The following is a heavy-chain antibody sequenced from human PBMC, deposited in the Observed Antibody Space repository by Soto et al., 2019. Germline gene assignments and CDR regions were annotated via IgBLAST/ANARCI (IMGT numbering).Heavy chain of an antibody. D-gene: IGHD1-1*01. CDR2: MNPNSGNT. CDR3: ARGPHWSYYYYYMDV. CDR1: GYTFTSYD. Sequence: ASVKVSCKASGYTFTSYDINWVRQATGQGLEWMGWMNPNSGNTGYAQKFQGRVTMTRNTSISTAYMELSSLRSEDTAVYYCARGPHWSYYYYYMDVWGKGTTVTVSS. J-gene: IGHJ6*03. V-gene: IGHV1-8*01.